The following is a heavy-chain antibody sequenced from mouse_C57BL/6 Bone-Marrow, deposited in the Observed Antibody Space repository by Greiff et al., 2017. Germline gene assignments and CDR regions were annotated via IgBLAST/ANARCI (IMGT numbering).Heavy chain of an antibody. CDR3: AREWGGYSNYEAYYFDY. CDR1: GYTFTDYN. V-gene: IGHV1-18*01. D-gene: IGHD2-5*01. CDR2: INPNNGGT. Sequence: EVQLQQSGPELVKPGASVKIPCKASGYTFTDYNMDWVKQSHGKSLEWIGDINPNNGGTIYNQKFKGKATLTVDKSSSTAYMELRSLTSEDTAVYYCAREWGGYSNYEAYYFDYWGQGTTRTVSS. J-gene: IGHJ2*01.